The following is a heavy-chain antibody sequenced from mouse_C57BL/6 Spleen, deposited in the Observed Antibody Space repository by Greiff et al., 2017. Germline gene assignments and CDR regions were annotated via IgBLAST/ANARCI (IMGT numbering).Heavy chain of an antibody. CDR2: INPNNGGT. J-gene: IGHJ2*01. Sequence: VQLQQSGPELVKPGASVKISCKASGYTFTDYYMNWVKQSHGKSLEWIGDINPNNGGTSYNQKFKGKATLTVDKSSSTAYMELRSRTSEDSAVLYCARAIYGRMDYWGQGTTLTVSA. V-gene: IGHV1-26*01. D-gene: IGHD1-1*01. CDR3: ARAIYGRMDY. CDR1: GYTFTDYY.